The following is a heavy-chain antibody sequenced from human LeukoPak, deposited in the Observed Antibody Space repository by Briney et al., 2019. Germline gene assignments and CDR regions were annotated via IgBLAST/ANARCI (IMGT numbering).Heavy chain of an antibody. D-gene: IGHD3-22*01. J-gene: IGHJ4*02. CDR3: ARDHELDSSGYGGLDFDY. CDR1: GFTFSYYS. Sequence: GGSLRLSCAASGFTFSYYSMNWVRQAPGKGLEWVSYISSSSSTIYYADSVKGRFTISRDNAKSSLYLQMNSLRAEDTAVYYCARDHELDSSGYGGLDFDYWGQGTLVTVSS. V-gene: IGHV3-48*04. CDR2: ISSSSSTI.